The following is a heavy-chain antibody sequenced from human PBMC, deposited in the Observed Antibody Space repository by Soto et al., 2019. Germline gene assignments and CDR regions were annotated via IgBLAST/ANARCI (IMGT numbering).Heavy chain of an antibody. CDR2: IKPNSGST. CDR3: ARDLAKGGGSAGFAY. J-gene: IGHJ4*02. Sequence: QVQLVQSGAEVKKPGASVKVSCKASGYTFTGYYMHWVRQAPGQGLEWMGWIKPNSGSTKYPQKFQGRVTMTRDTSITTVYMSLTGLKSDDTAVYYCARDLAKGGGSAGFAYWGQGPLVAVSS. V-gene: IGHV1-2*02. D-gene: IGHD2-15*01. CDR1: GYTFTGYY.